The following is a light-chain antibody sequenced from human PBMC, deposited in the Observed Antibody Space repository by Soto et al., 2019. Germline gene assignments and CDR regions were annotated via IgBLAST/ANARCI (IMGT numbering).Light chain of an antibody. CDR1: SYNIGAGYD. Sequence: QSVLTQPPSVSGAPGQRVTISFTGSSYNIGAGYDVHGYQQLPGTAPKLLIYGNGNRPSGVPDRFSGSKSGTSASLAITGLQAEDEADYYCQSSDSSLSGYVFGTGTKVTVL. J-gene: IGLJ1*01. CDR3: QSSDSSLSGYV. CDR2: GNG. V-gene: IGLV1-40*01.